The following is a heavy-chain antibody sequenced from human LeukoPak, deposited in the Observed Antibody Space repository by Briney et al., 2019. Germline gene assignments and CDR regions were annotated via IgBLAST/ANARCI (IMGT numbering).Heavy chain of an antibody. Sequence: ASVKVSCKASGYTFTSYYMHWVRQAPGQGLEWMGIINPSGGSTSYAQKFQGRVTMTRDTSTSTVYMELSSLRSEDTAVYYCARDRGAGSNYYYGMDVWGQGTTVTVSS. CDR2: INPSGGST. CDR1: GYTFTSYY. D-gene: IGHD1-26*01. V-gene: IGHV1-46*01. CDR3: ARDRGAGSNYYYGMDV. J-gene: IGHJ6*02.